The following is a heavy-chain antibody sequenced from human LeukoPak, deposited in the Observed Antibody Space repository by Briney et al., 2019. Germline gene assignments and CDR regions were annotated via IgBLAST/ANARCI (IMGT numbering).Heavy chain of an antibody. CDR3: ARFPDLRYFDWLPQTHAFDI. D-gene: IGHD3-9*01. CDR1: GGSISSSSYY. J-gene: IGHJ3*02. Sequence: SETLSLTCTVSGGSISSSSYYWGWIRQPPGKGLEWIGSIYYSGSTYYNPSLKSRVTISVDTSKHPFSLKLSSVPAADTAVYYCARFPDLRYFDWLPQTHAFDIWGQGTMVSVSS. V-gene: IGHV4-39*07. CDR2: IYYSGST.